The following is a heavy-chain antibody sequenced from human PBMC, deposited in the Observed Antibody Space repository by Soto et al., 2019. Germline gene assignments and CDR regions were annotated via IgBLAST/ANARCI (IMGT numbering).Heavy chain of an antibody. CDR2: IYYSGST. D-gene: IGHD6-19*01. V-gene: IGHV4-39*01. CDR1: GGSISSSSYY. J-gene: IGHJ5*02. Sequence: SETLSLTCTVSGGSISSSSYYWGWIRQPPGKGLEWIGSIYYSGSTYYNPSLKSRVTISVDTSKNQFSLKLSSVTAADTAVYYCARRGAVAGINWFDPWGQGTLVTVSS. CDR3: ARRGAVAGINWFDP.